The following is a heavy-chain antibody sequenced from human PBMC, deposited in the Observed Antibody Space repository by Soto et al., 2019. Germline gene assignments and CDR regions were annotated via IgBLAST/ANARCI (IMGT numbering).Heavy chain of an antibody. CDR3: ARSLRATSPLTF. V-gene: IGHV3-11*06. D-gene: IGHD7-27*01. CDR2: ISETGSHT. Sequence: GGSLRLSCEASGFTFTDYHMSWIRQAPGKGLEWVALISETGSHTAYAESVKGQFTISRDNARPSVFLQMNSLRSDDTAVYFCARSLRATSPLTFWGQGTPVTVSS. CDR1: GFTFTDYH. J-gene: IGHJ4*02.